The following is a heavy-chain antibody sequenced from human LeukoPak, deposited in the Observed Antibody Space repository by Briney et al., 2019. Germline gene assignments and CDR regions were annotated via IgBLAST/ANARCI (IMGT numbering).Heavy chain of an antibody. CDR1: GFTFSSYG. J-gene: IGHJ3*02. CDR3: ALYCSGGRCYPIGGAFDI. D-gene: IGHD2-15*01. CDR2: ISRSGDST. V-gene: IGHV3-23*01. Sequence: GGSLRLSCAASGFTFSSYGMSWVRQAPGKGLEWVSAISRSGDSTYYIDSVKGRFTISRDNSKNTLYLQMNSLRAEDTAVYYCALYCSGGRCYPIGGAFDIWGRGTMVTVSS.